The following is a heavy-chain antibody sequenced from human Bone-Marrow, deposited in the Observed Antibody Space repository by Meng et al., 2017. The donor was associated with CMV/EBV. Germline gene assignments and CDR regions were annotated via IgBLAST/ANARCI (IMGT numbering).Heavy chain of an antibody. D-gene: IGHD3-3*01. CDR1: GFTFSDYY. CDR3: AKDQNVLRFLEWLVGVDY. V-gene: IGHV3-11*01. J-gene: IGHJ4*02. Sequence: GESLKISCAASGFTFSDYYKTWIRQAPGKGLELVSSVSSSGTHIDYTDSVKGRFTVSRDNSKNTLYLQMNSLRAEDTAVYYFAKDQNVLRFLEWLVGVDYWGQGTLVTVPS. CDR2: VSSSGTHI.